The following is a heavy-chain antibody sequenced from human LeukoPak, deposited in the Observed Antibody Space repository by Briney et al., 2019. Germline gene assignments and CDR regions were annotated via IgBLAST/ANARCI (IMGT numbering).Heavy chain of an antibody. V-gene: IGHV1-46*01. D-gene: IGHD4-23*01. CDR1: GYTFTSYY. CDR2: FNTSGGST. Sequence: ASVKVSCTASGYTFTSYYMPWVRQAPGQRLERMGIFNTSGGSTNYAQKYQGRVTMTRDTSTSTVYMELSSLRSEDTAVYYCASSSGVTPANYYYYGMDVWGQGTTVTVSS. J-gene: IGHJ6*02. CDR3: ASSSGVTPANYYYYGMDV.